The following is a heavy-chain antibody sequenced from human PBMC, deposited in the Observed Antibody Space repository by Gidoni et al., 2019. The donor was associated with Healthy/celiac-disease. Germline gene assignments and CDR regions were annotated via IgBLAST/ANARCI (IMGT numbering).Heavy chain of an antibody. J-gene: IGHJ6*02. Sequence: EVQLVESGGGLVQPGRSLRLSCAASGFPFDDYAMHWVRQAPGKGLEWVSGISWNSGSIGYADSVKGRFTISRDNAKNSLYLQMNSLRAEDTALYYCAKDYSSGWCHGMDVWGQGTTVTVSS. CDR2: ISWNSGSI. V-gene: IGHV3-9*01. CDR1: GFPFDDYA. D-gene: IGHD6-19*01. CDR3: AKDYSSGWCHGMDV.